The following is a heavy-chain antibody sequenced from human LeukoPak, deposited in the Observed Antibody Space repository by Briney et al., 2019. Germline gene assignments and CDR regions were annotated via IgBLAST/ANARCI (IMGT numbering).Heavy chain of an antibody. CDR2: IDWDDDK. V-gene: IGHV2-70*01. Sequence: ESGPTLVNPTQTLTLTCTFSGFSLITSGMCVSWIRQPPGKALEWLALIDWDDDKYYSTSLKTRLTISKDTFKNQVVLTMTNTDPVDTATYYCARISAYGDYYFDYWGQGTLVTVSS. D-gene: IGHD4-17*01. J-gene: IGHJ4*02. CDR1: GFSLITSGMC. CDR3: ARISAYGDYYFDY.